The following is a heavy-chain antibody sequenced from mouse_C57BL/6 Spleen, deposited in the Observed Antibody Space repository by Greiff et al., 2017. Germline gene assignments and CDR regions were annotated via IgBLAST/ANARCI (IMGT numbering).Heavy chain of an antibody. CDR1: GFTFSNYW. CDR2: IRLKSDNYAT. CDR3: TGELGRYYAMDY. D-gene: IGHD4-1*01. Sequence: EVQGVESGGGLVQPGGSMKLSCVASGFTFSNYWMNWVRQSPEKGLEWVAQIRLKSDNYATHYAESVKGRFTISRDDSKSSVYLQMNNLRAEDTGIYYCTGELGRYYAMDYWGQGTSVTVSS. V-gene: IGHV6-3*01. J-gene: IGHJ4*01.